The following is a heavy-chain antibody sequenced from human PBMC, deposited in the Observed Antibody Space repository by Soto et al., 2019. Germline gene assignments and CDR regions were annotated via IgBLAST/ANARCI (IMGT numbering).Heavy chain of an antibody. CDR3: ARVELSSSWYVLDY. V-gene: IGHV4-31*03. CDR1: GGSISSGGYY. J-gene: IGHJ4*02. Sequence: VQLQESGPGLVKPSQTLSLTCTVSGGSISSGGYYWSWIRQHPGEGLEWIGYIYYSGSTYYNPSLKSRVTISVDTSKNQFSLKLSSVTAADTAVYYCARVELSSSWYVLDYWGQGTLVTVSS. D-gene: IGHD6-13*01. CDR2: IYYSGST.